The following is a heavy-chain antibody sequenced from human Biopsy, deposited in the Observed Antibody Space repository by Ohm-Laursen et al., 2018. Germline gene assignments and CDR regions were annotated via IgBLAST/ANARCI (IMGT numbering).Heavy chain of an antibody. CDR1: GFTFNVYS. CDR3: ARWYGDLFYYYNGMDV. Sequence: SLRLSCAASGFTFNVYSIVWVRQALGKGLEWVSSITSRTSSTYYADSVKGRVTISRDNANNSVSLQMNNLRFDDTAVYYCARWYGDLFYYYNGMDVWGQGTTVTVSS. J-gene: IGHJ6*02. D-gene: IGHD3-10*01. CDR2: ITSRTSST. V-gene: IGHV3-21*01.